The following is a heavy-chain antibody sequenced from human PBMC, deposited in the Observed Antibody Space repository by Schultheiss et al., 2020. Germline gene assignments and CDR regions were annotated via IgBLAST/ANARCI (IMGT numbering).Heavy chain of an antibody. CDR1: GGSISSSSYY. CDR3: ARDHGIKQLGNYYYGMDV. Sequence: SETLSLTCTVSGGSISSSSYYWSWIRQPPGKGLEWIGEINHSGSTNYNPSLKSRVTISVDTSKNQFSLKLSSVTAADTAVYYCARDHGIKQLGNYYYGMDVWGQGTTVTVSS. CDR2: INHSGST. J-gene: IGHJ6*02. V-gene: IGHV4-39*07. D-gene: IGHD6-6*01.